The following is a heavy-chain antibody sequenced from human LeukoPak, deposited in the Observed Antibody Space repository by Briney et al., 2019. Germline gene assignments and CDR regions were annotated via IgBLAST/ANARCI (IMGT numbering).Heavy chain of an antibody. CDR1: GYTFTSYG. V-gene: IGHV1-18*01. J-gene: IGHJ4*02. CDR3: ARHSSHILTVYYNRTDY. CDR2: MSAYNGNT. Sequence: ASVKVSCKASGYTFTSYGISWGRQAPGQELEWMGWMSAYNGNTNYAQKLQGRVTMTTETSTSTAYMELRSLRSDATAVYYCARHSSHILTVYYNRTDYWGQRTLVTVSS. D-gene: IGHD3-9*01.